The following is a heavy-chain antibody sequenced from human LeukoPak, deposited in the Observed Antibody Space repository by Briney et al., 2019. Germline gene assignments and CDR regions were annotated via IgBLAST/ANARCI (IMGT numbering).Heavy chain of an antibody. CDR2: ISAYNGNT. V-gene: IGHV1-18*01. D-gene: IGHD4-17*01. CDR3: ARALAYDYGDYDPENYAFDI. Sequence: GASVKVSCKASGYTFTSYGISWVRQAPGQGLEWMGWISAYNGNTNYAQKLQGRVTMTTDTSTSTAYMELRSLRSDDTAVYYCARALAYDYGDYDPENYAFDIWGQGTMVTVSS. J-gene: IGHJ3*02. CDR1: GYTFTSYG.